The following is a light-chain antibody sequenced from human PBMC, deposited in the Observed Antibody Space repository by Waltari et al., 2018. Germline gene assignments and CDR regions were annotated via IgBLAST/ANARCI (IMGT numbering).Light chain of an antibody. CDR2: GAS. Sequence: EIVMTQSPATLSVSPGERATPSCRASQSVNNNLAWYQQKPGQAPRLLIYGASTRATGIPGRFSGSGSGTEFSLTVSSLQSEDFAIYYCQQYNDWPLTFGGGTRVEIK. CDR1: QSVNNN. V-gene: IGKV3-15*01. CDR3: QQYNDWPLT. J-gene: IGKJ4*01.